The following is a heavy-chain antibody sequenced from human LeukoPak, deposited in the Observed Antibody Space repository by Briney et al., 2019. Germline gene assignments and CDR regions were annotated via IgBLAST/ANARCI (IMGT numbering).Heavy chain of an antibody. CDR3: ARDSYYDFWSGYLRGYYFDY. V-gene: IGHV4-4*07. Sequence: PSETLCLTCTVSGGSISSYYWSWIRQPAGKGLEWIGRIYTSGSTNYNPSLKSRVTMSVDTSKNQFSLKLSSVTAADTAVYYCARDSYYDFWSGYLRGYYFDYWGQGTLVTVSS. D-gene: IGHD3-3*01. CDR2: IYTSGST. CDR1: GGSISSYY. J-gene: IGHJ4*02.